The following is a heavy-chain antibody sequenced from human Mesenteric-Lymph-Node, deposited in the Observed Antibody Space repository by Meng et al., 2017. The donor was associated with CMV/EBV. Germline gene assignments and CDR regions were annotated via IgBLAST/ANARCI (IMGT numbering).Heavy chain of an antibody. J-gene: IGHJ3*02. CDR1: GFTFSDYY. V-gene: IGHV3-9*01. D-gene: IGHD6-6*01. CDR3: AKDISRYSSSSSAFDI. Sequence: SLKISCAASGFTFSDYYMSWIRQAPGKGLEWVSGISWNSGSIGYADSVKGRFTISRDNAKNSLYLQMNSLRAEDTALYYCAKDISRYSSSSSAFDIWGQGTMVTVSS. CDR2: ISWNSGSI.